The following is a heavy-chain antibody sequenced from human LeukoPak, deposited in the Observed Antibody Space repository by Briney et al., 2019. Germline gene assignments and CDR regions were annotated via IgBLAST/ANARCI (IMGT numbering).Heavy chain of an antibody. CDR3: AKAGELEPDYYYYMDV. Sequence: SETLSLTCTVSGGSITGYYWSWIRQPPGKGLEWIGYIYYSGSTNYNPSLKSRVTISVDTSKNQFSLKLSSVTAADTAVYYCAKAGELEPDYYYYMDVWGKGTTVTVSS. D-gene: IGHD1-1*01. CDR1: GGSITGYY. J-gene: IGHJ6*03. V-gene: IGHV4-59*01. CDR2: IYYSGST.